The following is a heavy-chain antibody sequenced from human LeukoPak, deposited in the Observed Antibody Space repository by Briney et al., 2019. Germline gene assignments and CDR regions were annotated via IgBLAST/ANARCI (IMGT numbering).Heavy chain of an antibody. CDR2: ISGSGGST. CDR1: GFTFSSYA. Sequence: GGSLRLSCAASGFTFSSYAMSWVRQAPGKGLEWVSAISGSGGSTYYADSVKGRFTISRDNSKNTLYLQMNSLRAEDTAVYYCAKDSVDIVATIPLYYYYMDVWGKGTTVTVSS. D-gene: IGHD5-12*01. J-gene: IGHJ6*03. V-gene: IGHV3-23*01. CDR3: AKDSVDIVATIPLYYYYMDV.